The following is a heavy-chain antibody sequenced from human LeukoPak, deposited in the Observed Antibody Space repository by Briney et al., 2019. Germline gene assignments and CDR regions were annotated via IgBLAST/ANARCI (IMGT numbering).Heavy chain of an antibody. Sequence: SETLSLTCTVSGGSISSYYWSWIRQPPGKGLEWIGYLYYSGSTNYNPSLKSRVTISVDTSKNQFSLKLSSVTAADTAVYYCARDQYYYGSGSYGLDYWGQGTLVTVSS. CDR1: GGSISSYY. CDR3: ARDQYYYGSGSYGLDY. CDR2: LYYSGST. J-gene: IGHJ4*02. D-gene: IGHD3-10*01. V-gene: IGHV4-59*12.